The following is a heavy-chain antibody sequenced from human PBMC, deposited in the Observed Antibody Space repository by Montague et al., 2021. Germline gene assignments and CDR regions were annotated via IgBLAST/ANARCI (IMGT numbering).Heavy chain of an antibody. Sequence: SRSLSLSASGFRFDDYTMHWVRPVPGKGLAWVSGISWNSNTIDYVDSVKGRFTISRDHAKNSLYLEMNSLRAEDTALYFCAKEKGIALVRGLDYWGQGAHVTVSS. CDR3: AKEKGIALVRGLDY. CDR1: GFRFDDYT. J-gene: IGHJ4*02. V-gene: IGHV3-9*01. CDR2: ISWNSNTI. D-gene: IGHD3-10*01.